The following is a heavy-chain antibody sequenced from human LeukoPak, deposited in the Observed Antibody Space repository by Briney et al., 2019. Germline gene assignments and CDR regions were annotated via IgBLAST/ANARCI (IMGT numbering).Heavy chain of an antibody. J-gene: IGHJ4*02. CDR2: ISSSSSYI. CDR1: EFTFSSYS. D-gene: IGHD2-2*01. Sequence: TGGSLRLSCAASEFTFSSYSMNWVRQAPGKGLEWVSSISSSSSYIYYADSVKGRFTISRDNAKNSLYLQMNSLRAEDTAVYYCANQEYQLLPSYWGQGTLVTVSS. V-gene: IGHV3-21*01. CDR3: ANQEYQLLPSY.